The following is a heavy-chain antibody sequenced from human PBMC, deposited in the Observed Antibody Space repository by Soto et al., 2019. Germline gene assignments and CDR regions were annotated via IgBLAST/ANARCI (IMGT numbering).Heavy chain of an antibody. Sequence: ASETLSLTCTVSGDSISGGASFWSWIRQPPGKGLEWIANVYYSGSSYYNPSLKSRLTISADTTKNQFSLQLKSMTAADTAVYYCAKLSCTSSTCYFPGWFDPWGQGTLVTVSS. V-gene: IGHV4-31*03. CDR3: AKLSCTSSTCYFPGWFDP. CDR2: VYYSGSS. J-gene: IGHJ5*02. D-gene: IGHD2-2*01. CDR1: GDSISGGASF.